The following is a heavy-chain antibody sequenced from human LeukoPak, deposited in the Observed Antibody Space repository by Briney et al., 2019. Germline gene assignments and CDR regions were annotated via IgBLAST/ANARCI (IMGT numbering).Heavy chain of an antibody. J-gene: IGHJ6*03. CDR1: GFTFSDYY. CDR2: ISSSGSTI. D-gene: IGHD1-7*01. V-gene: IGHV3-11*04. Sequence: GSLRLSCAASGFTFSDYYMSWIRQAPGKGLEWVSYISSSGSTIYYADSVKGRFTISRDNAKNSLYLQMNSLRAEDTAVYYCARTYNWNLNYYYMDVWGKGTTVTVSS. CDR3: ARTYNWNLNYYYMDV.